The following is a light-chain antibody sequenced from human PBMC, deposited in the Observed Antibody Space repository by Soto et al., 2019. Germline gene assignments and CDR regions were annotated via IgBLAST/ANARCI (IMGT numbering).Light chain of an antibody. CDR1: QGIRNF. V-gene: IGKV1-27*01. CDR2: AAS. J-gene: IGKJ3*01. Sequence: DIQMTQSPTSLSASVGDRVTITCRASQGIRNFVAWYQQKPGKAPKLLIYAASTLQSGVPSRFSGSGSGTDFPHTINILQADAVANYSSQKHSSVPVFGPGTKVEIK. CDR3: QKHSSVPV.